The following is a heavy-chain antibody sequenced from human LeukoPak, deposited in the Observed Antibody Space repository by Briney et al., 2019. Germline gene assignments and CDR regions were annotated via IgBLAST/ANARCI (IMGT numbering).Heavy chain of an antibody. CDR3: ARGPTSNTNLYYFDY. J-gene: IGHJ4*02. CDR2: IYYTGST. D-gene: IGHD2-2*01. Sequence: PSETLSLTCTVSGGSISTYYWSWIRQPPGKGLGWIGNIYYTGSTIYNPSLESRVTMSVDTSENQLFLNLTSVTAADTAVYYCARGPTSNTNLYYFDYWGLGTLVTVSS. V-gene: IGHV4-59*01. CDR1: GGSISTYY.